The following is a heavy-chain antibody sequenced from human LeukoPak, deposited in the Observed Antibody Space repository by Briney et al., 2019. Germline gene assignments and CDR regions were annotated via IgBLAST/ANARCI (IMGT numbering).Heavy chain of an antibody. Sequence: PGGSLRLSCAASGFTFSSYCMNWVRQAPGKGLEWVSSISSSSNYIYYADLVKGRFTISRDNAKNSLYLQMNSLRAEDTAVYYCARVRDSIFGVVSHEINYWGQGTLVTVSS. J-gene: IGHJ4*02. CDR2: ISSSSNYI. V-gene: IGHV3-21*01. CDR3: ARVRDSIFGVVSHEINY. CDR1: GFTFSSYC. D-gene: IGHD3-3*02.